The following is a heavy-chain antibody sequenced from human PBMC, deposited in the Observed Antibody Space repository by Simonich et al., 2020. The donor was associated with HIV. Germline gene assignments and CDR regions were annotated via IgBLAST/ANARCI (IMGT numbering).Heavy chain of an antibody. V-gene: IGHV1-18*01. CDR1: GYTYFNYG. Sequence: QVQLVQSGAEVKKPGASVKVSCKASGYTYFNYGINWVRQAPGQGIEWMGRLTVYNGNTDSAQKVRGRLTLTTDTSTTTAYMELRSLRSDDTAVYYCARDLPIGSYFDYWGQGTLVTVSS. CDR2: LTVYNGNT. CDR3: ARDLPIGSYFDY. D-gene: IGHD1-26*01. J-gene: IGHJ4*02.